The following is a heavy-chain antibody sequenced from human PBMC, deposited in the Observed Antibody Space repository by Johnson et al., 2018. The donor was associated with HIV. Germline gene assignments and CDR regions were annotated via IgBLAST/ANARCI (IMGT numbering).Heavy chain of an antibody. D-gene: IGHD3-10*01. CDR2: ISYDGDNI. CDR1: GFTFSSYG. J-gene: IGHJ3*02. V-gene: IGHV3-30*03. Sequence: QMQLVESGGGVVQPGRSLRLSCAASGFTFSSYGMHWVRQAPGKGLEWVAVISYDGDNIYYADSVKGRFTISRDNSKDTLYLQMNSLRVADTAVYYCARDRSLWFRELWPRDAFDMWGQGTKITVSS. CDR3: ARDRSLWFRELWPRDAFDM.